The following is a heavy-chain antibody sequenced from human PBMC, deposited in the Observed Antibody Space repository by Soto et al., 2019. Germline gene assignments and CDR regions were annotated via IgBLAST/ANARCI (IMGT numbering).Heavy chain of an antibody. CDR1: GGSISSSSYY. Sequence: SETLSLTCTVSGGSISSSSYYWGWIRQPPGKGLEWIGSIYYSGSTYYNPSLKSRVTISVDTSKNQFSLKLSSVTAADTAVYYCARHLVVPAARGRYNWFDPWGQGTLVTVSS. D-gene: IGHD2-2*01. CDR2: IYYSGST. J-gene: IGHJ5*02. V-gene: IGHV4-39*01. CDR3: ARHLVVPAARGRYNWFDP.